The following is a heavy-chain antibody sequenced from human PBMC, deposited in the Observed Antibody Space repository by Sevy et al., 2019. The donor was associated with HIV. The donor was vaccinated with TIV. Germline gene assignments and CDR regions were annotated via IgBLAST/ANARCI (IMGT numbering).Heavy chain of an antibody. CDR1: GFPFSSHL. CDR3: ARGSGVAFDY. Sequence: GGSLRLSCEASGFPFSSHLMHWVRQGPGQGLVWVSGINSDDTSIPYADSVKGRFTISRDNVKNTLYLQMSSLRAEDTALYYCARGSGVAFDYWGQGTLVTVSS. J-gene: IGHJ4*02. V-gene: IGHV3-74*01. CDR2: INSDDTSI. D-gene: IGHD3-10*01.